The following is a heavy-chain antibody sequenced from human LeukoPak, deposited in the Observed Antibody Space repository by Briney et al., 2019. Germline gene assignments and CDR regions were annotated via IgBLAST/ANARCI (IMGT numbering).Heavy chain of an antibody. Sequence: SETLSLICAVYGGSFSGYYWSWIRQPPGKGLEWIGEINHSGSTNYNPSLKSRVTISVDTSKNQFSLKLSSVTAADTAVYYCARGDSSGWYSSALNYYYGMDVWGQGTTVTVSS. V-gene: IGHV4-34*01. CDR3: ARGDSSGWYSSALNYYYGMDV. D-gene: IGHD6-19*01. CDR2: INHSGST. J-gene: IGHJ6*02. CDR1: GGSFSGYY.